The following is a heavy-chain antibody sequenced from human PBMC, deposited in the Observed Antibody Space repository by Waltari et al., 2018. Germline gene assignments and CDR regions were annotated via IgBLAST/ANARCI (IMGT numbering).Heavy chain of an antibody. D-gene: IGHD3-22*01. J-gene: IGHJ4*02. Sequence: EVQLLESGGGLVQPGGSLRLSCAASGFTFSSYAMSWVRQAPGKGLEWVSAISGSGGSTYYEDSVKGRFTISRDNAKNSLYLQMNSLRAEDTAVYYCARDPNSSGYPYWGQGTLVTVSS. CDR2: ISGSGGST. V-gene: IGHV3-23*01. CDR1: GFTFSSYA. CDR3: ARDPNSSGYPY.